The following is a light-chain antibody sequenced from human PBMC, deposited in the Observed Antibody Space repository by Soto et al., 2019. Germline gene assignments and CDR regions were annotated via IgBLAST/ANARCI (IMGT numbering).Light chain of an antibody. V-gene: IGKV1-5*01. CDR2: DAS. J-gene: IGKJ1*01. CDR1: QSIRSW. Sequence: DIQMTQSPSTLSASVGDRVTITCRASQSIRSWLAWNQQKPGKAPQLLIYDASNLERRVPSRFSGSGSRTQFILTISSLQPDDYATYYCHQYDSFSQTFGRGTKEEVE. CDR3: HQYDSFSQT.